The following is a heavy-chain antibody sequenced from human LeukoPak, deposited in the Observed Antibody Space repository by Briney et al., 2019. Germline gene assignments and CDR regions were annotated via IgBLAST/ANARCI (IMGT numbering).Heavy chain of an antibody. CDR3: ARAAGIAARPNWFDP. D-gene: IGHD6-6*01. CDR1: GFTLSGYE. Sequence: QTGGSLRLSCAASGFTLSGYEMNWVRQAPGKGLEWVSYISTSGTIIYYADSVKGRFTVSRDNAKNSLYLQMNSLRAEDTAVYYCARAAGIAARPNWFDPWGQGTLVTVSS. V-gene: IGHV3-48*03. CDR2: ISTSGTII. J-gene: IGHJ5*02.